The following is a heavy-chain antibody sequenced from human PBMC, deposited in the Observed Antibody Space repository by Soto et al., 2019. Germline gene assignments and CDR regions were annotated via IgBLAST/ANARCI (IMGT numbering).Heavy chain of an antibody. V-gene: IGHV1-8*01. CDR3: VRVFGNSWNTGGYNWFDF. CDR2: MSPNSENK. CDR1: GYTFTNFD. D-gene: IGHD1-1*01. Sequence: ASVKVSCKTSGYTFTNFDVNWVRQAAGQGLEWMGWMSPNSENKGYAQKFQGRVSMTRDSSITTAYMDLSSLRYEDTAVYYCVRVFGNSWNTGGYNWFDFWGQGTLVTVSA. J-gene: IGHJ5*01.